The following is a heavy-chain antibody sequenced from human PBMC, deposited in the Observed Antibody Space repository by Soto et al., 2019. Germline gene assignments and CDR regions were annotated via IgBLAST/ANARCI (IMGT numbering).Heavy chain of an antibody. CDR3: AQVFGMDPPDP. CDR1: GFSLSTSGVG. V-gene: IGHV2-5*02. J-gene: IGHJ5*02. D-gene: IGHD3-10*01. CDR2: IYWDDDK. Sequence: QITLKESGPPLVKPTQTLTLTCTFSGFSLSTSGVGVGWIRQPPGKALEWLALIYWDDDKRYSPSLKSRLTITKDTSKNQVVLTMTNMDPVDTATYYCAQVFGMDPPDPWGQGTLVTVSS.